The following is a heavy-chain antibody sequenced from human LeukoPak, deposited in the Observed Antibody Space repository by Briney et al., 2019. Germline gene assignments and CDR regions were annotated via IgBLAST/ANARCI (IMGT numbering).Heavy chain of an antibody. CDR1: GGTFSSYT. Sequence: ASVKVSCKASGGTFSSYTISWVRQAPGQGLEWMGRIIPILGIANYAQKFQGRVTITADKSTSTAYMELSSLRSEDTAVYYCARGTYYYDRKPELSAENYGVDVWGQGTTVTVSS. V-gene: IGHV1-69*02. J-gene: IGHJ6*02. D-gene: IGHD3-22*01. CDR2: IIPILGIA. CDR3: ARGTYYYDRKPELSAENYGVDV.